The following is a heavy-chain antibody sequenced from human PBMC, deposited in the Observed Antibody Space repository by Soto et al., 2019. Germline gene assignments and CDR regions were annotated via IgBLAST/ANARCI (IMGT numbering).Heavy chain of an antibody. CDR1: GFIFDDYA. J-gene: IGHJ4*02. CDR3: AKDMLSSSSAATFDY. V-gene: IGHV3-9*01. D-gene: IGHD6-6*01. CDR2: ISWQSGSI. Sequence: EVQLVESGGGLAQPGRSLRLSCAASGFIFDDYAMHWVRQAPGKGLEWVSGISWQSGSIRYADSVKGRFTISRDNAKNSLYLQMNSLRVEDTAVYDCAKDMLSSSSAATFDYWGQGILVTVSS.